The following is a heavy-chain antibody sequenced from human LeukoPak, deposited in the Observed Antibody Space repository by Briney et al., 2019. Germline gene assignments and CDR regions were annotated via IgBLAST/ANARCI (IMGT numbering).Heavy chain of an antibody. CDR3: ARGNNWNYENWFDP. J-gene: IGHJ5*02. CDR1: GFTFSDYY. D-gene: IGHD1-7*01. Sequence: PGGSLRLSCAASGFTFSDYYMSWIRQAPGKGLEWVSYISSSGSTIYYADSVKGRFTIFRDNAKNSLYLQMNSLRAEDTAVYYCARGNNWNYENWFDPWGQGTLVTVSS. V-gene: IGHV3-11*04. CDR2: ISSSGSTI.